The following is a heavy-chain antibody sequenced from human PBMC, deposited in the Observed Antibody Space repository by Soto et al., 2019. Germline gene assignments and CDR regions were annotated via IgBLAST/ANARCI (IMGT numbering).Heavy chain of an antibody. CDR2: IYSGGST. J-gene: IGHJ4*02. V-gene: IGHV3-66*01. CDR1: GFTVSSNY. CDR3: ARDAPQVGYSYGLFDY. Sequence: EVQLVESGGGLVQPGGSLRLSCAASGFTVSSNYMSWVRQAPGKGLEWVSVIYSGGSTYYADSVKGRFTISRDNSKNPLYLQMNSLRAEDTAVYYCARDAPQVGYSYGLFDYWGQGTLVTVSS. D-gene: IGHD5-18*01.